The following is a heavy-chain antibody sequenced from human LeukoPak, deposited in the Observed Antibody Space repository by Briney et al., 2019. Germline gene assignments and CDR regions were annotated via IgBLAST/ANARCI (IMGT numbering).Heavy chain of an antibody. Sequence: PGGSLRLSCAASGFTFSSYGMHWVRQAPGKGLEWVAFIRYDGSNKYYADSVKGRFTISRDNSKNTLYLQMNSLRAEDAAVYYCATSSPRITMIVVVPGAFDIWGQGTMVTVSS. J-gene: IGHJ3*02. D-gene: IGHD3-22*01. CDR1: GFTFSSYG. V-gene: IGHV3-30*02. CDR3: ATSSPRITMIVVVPGAFDI. CDR2: IRYDGSNK.